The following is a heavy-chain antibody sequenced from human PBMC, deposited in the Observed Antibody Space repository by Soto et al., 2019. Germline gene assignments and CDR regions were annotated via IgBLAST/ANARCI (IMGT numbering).Heavy chain of an antibody. CDR3: ARDAVPNYEWLNCFFDC. J-gene: IGHJ4*02. D-gene: IGHD3-3*01. V-gene: IGHV3-7*01. CDR2: IKQDEGEK. Sequence: GGPQRLSCVAAGFMIGGYWMSWVRQAPGKGLEWVANIKQDEGEKYYVDSVRGRFTISRDNDKNSLYLQMDGLTTEDSAVYYCARDAVPNYEWLNCFFDCWGPGTLVTVS. CDR1: GFMIGGYW.